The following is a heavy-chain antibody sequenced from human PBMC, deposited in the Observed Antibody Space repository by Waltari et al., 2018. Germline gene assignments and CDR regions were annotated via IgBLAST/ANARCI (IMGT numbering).Heavy chain of an antibody. V-gene: IGHV3-53*01. CDR1: GFGFSSNC. D-gene: IGHD6-6*01. Sequence: EVLLVESGGTFIQPGGSLSLSCLASGFGFSSNCMSWVRQAPGKGLEWVSTLFSSGITAYADSVKGGFTISRDNDENTLYLHMHSLRAGDTAVYYCASRRGDCGQGTLLTVSS. CDR2: LFSSGIT. CDR3: ASRRGD. J-gene: IGHJ4*02.